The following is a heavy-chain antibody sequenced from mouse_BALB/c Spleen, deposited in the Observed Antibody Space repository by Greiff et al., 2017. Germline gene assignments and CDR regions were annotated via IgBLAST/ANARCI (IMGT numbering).Heavy chain of an antibody. D-gene: IGHD4-1*01. J-gene: IGHJ4*01. CDR1: GFTFTDYY. CDR3: ARDKGTGTGFYYAMDY. CDR2: IRNKANGYTT. Sequence: EVLLVESGGGLVQPGGSLRLSCAPSGFTFTDYYMSWVRQPPGKALEWLGFIRNKANGYTTEYSASVKGRFTISRDNAQSILYLQMNTLRAEDSATYYCARDKGTGTGFYYAMDYWGQGTSVTVSA. V-gene: IGHV7-3*02.